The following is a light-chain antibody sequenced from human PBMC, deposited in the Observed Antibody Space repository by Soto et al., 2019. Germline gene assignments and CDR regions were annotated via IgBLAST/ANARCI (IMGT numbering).Light chain of an antibody. CDR2: GAS. CDR1: QSVRSNY. CDR3: QQYGNSSFT. V-gene: IGKV3-20*01. J-gene: IGKJ4*01. Sequence: EIVLTQSPGTLYLSPGERATLSCRASQSVRSNYLAWYQQIPGQAPRLLVYGASSRATGIPDRFSGSGSGTDFTLTIRRLEPEDFAVYYCQQYGNSSFTFGGGTKVDI.